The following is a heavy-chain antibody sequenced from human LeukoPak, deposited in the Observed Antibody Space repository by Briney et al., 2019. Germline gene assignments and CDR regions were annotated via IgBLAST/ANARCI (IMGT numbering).Heavy chain of an antibody. D-gene: IGHD3-10*01. CDR3: VELTSMVEHY. Sequence: GGSLRLSCAASGFTFSSYWMHWVRQAPGKGLVWVSRINSDGSRTSYADFVKGRFTISRVNAKNTLYLQMNSLRAEDTAVYYCVELTSMVEHYWGQGTLVTVSS. CDR2: INSDGSRT. CDR1: GFTFSSYW. V-gene: IGHV3-74*01. J-gene: IGHJ4*02.